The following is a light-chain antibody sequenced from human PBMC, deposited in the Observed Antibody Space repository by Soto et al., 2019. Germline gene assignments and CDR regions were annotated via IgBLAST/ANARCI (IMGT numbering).Light chain of an antibody. V-gene: IGKV1-27*01. J-gene: IGKJ1*01. CDR1: QGISNY. CDR3: QQYGSSGT. CDR2: AAS. Sequence: DIQMTQSPSSLSASVGDRVTITCRASQGISNYLAWYQQKPGKVPKLLIYAASTLQSGVPSRFSGSGSGTDFTLIISRLEPENFAVYYCQQYGSSGTFGQGTKVDIK.